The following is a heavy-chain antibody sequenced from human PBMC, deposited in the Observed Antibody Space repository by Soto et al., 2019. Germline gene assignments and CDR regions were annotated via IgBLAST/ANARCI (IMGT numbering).Heavy chain of an antibody. V-gene: IGHV3-7*04. D-gene: IGHD3-16*02. CDR2: IKQDGSEK. Sequence: EVQLVESGGSLVQPGGSLRLSCAASGFTFNTYWMSWVRQAPGKGLEWVASIKQDGSEKYYVDSVKGRFTNSRDNARTSLYPQISSLRAEGTAVYYCARVDFDYVWGSFRLIGFDLWGQGTMVTISS. CDR3: ARVDFDYVWGSFRLIGFDL. CDR1: GFTFNTYW. J-gene: IGHJ3*01.